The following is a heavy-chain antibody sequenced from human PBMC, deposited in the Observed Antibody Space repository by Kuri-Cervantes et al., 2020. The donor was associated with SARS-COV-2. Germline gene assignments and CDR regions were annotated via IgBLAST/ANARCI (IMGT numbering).Heavy chain of an antibody. CDR3: AKAPSGYDYHYFDY. V-gene: IGHV3-30-3*01. CDR1: GFTFGSYT. Sequence: GESLKISCAASGFTFGSYTMHWVRQAPGKGLEWVAVISYDGNSKYYADSVKGRFTISRDNSKNTLYLQMNSLRAEDTAVYYCAKAPSGYDYHYFDYWGQGTLVTVSS. CDR2: ISYDGNSK. J-gene: IGHJ4*02. D-gene: IGHD5-12*01.